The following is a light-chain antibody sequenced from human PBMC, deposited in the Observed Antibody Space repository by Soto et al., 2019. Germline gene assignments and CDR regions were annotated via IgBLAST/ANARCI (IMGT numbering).Light chain of an antibody. V-gene: IGKV3-20*01. CDR3: QQYEA. CDR2: GAS. J-gene: IGKJ2*01. CDR1: QSVSSSY. Sequence: EIVLTQSPGTLSLSPGERATLSCRASQSVSSSYVAWYQQKPGQAPRLLIYGASRMAAGIPDRFSGSGSGTDFTLTISRLEPEDFAVYYCQQYEAFGQGTKLEIK.